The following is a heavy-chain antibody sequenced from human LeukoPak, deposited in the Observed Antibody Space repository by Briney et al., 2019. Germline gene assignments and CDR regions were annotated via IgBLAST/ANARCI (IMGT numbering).Heavy chain of an antibody. D-gene: IGHD6-19*01. V-gene: IGHV3-21*01. CDR1: GFTFSSYS. CDR2: TSSSSSYI. CDR3: AVLAVAGTNFDY. Sequence: GGSLRLSCAASGFTFSSYSMNWVRQAPGKGLEWVSSTSSSSSYIYYADSVKGRFTISRDNAKNSLYLQMNSLRAEDTAVYYCAVLAVAGTNFDYWGQGTLVTVSS. J-gene: IGHJ4*02.